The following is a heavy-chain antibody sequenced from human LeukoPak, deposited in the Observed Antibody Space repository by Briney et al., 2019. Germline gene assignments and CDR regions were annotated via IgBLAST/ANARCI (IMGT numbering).Heavy chain of an antibody. CDR3: ARDPGYYGSGSAYYYYGMDV. V-gene: IGHV4-38-2*02. Sequence: SETLSLTCAVSGYSSSSGYYWGWIRQPPGKGLEWIGSIYHSGSTYYNPSLKSRVTISVDTSKNQFSLKLSSVTAADTAVYYCARDPGYYGSGSAYYYYGMDVWGKGTTVTVSS. D-gene: IGHD3-10*01. CDR1: GYSSSSGYY. CDR2: IYHSGST. J-gene: IGHJ6*04.